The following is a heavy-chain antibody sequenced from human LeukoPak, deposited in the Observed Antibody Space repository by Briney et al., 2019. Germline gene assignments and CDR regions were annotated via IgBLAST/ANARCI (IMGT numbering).Heavy chain of an antibody. CDR3: ARVRSQGGYIGLIDDI. J-gene: IGHJ3*02. CDR1: GGSISSYY. CDR2: IYTSGST. D-gene: IGHD5-12*01. V-gene: IGHV4-4*07. Sequence: ASETLSLTCTVSGGSISSYYWSWIRQPAGKGLEWIGRIYTSGSTNYNPSLKSRVTMSVDTSKNQFSLKLSSVTAADTAVYYCARVRSQGGYIGLIDDIWGQGTMVTVSS.